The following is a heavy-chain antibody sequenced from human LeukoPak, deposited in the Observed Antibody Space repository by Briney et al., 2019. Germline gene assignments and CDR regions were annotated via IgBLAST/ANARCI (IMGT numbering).Heavy chain of an antibody. CDR1: GFTFSSYA. V-gene: IGHV3-23*01. Sequence: GGSLRLSCAASGFTFSSYAMRWVRQAPGKGLDWVSSITGSGDSTYYADSVKGRFTISRDNSKNTLYLQMNSLRAEDTAIYYCADSNYWYPVDYWGQGTLVTVSS. CDR3: ADSNYWYPVDY. D-gene: IGHD4-11*01. J-gene: IGHJ4*02. CDR2: ITGSGDST.